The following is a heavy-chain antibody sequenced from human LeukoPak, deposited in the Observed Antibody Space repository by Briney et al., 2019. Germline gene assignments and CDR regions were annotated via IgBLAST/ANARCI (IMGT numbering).Heavy chain of an antibody. CDR3: ARAYTVTTYFDY. D-gene: IGHD4-17*01. V-gene: IGHV1-18*01. CDR1: GYTFTSYG. J-gene: IGHJ4*02. CDR2: ISAYNGNT. Sequence: ASVNVSCTASGYTFTSYGISWVRQAPGQGLEWMGWISAYNGNTNYAQKLQGRVTMTTDTSTSTAYMELRSLRSDDTAVYYCARAYTVTTYFDYWGQGTLVTVSS.